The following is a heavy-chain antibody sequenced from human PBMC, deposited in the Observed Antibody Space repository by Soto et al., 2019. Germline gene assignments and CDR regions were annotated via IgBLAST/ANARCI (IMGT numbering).Heavy chain of an antibody. J-gene: IGHJ6*02. D-gene: IGHD3-3*01. CDR3: ARLDTYYDFSSGSYYYYGMDV. CDR2: INSDGSST. CDR1: GFTFSSYW. V-gene: IGHV3-74*01. Sequence: EVQLVESGGGLVQPGGSLRLSCAASGFTFSSYWMHWVRQAPGKGLVWVSRINSDGSSTSYADSVKGRFTISRDNAKNTLYLQMNSLRAEDTAVYYCARLDTYYDFSSGSYYYYGMDVWGQGTTVTVSS.